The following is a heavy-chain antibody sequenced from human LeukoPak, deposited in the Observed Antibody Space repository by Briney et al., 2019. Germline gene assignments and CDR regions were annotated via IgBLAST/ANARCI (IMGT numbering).Heavy chain of an antibody. Sequence: SETLSLTCTVSGGSISSSSYYWGWIRQPPGKGLEWIGSIYYSGSTYYNPSLKSRVTISVDTSKNQFSLKLSSVTAADTAVYYCARLTWFDPWGQGTLVTVSS. D-gene: IGHD2-21*02. V-gene: IGHV4-39*01. CDR1: GGSISSSSYY. J-gene: IGHJ5*02. CDR2: IYYSGST. CDR3: ARLTWFDP.